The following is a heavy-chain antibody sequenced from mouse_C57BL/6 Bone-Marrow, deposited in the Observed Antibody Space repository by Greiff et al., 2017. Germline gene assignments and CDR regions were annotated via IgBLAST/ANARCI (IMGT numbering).Heavy chain of an antibody. D-gene: IGHD1-1*01. Sequence: QVQLQQSGPELARPWASVKISCQAFYTFSRRVHFAIRDTNYWMQWVKQRPGQGLEWIGAIYPGNGDTSYNQKFKGKATLTADKSSSTAYMQLSSLTSEDSAVYYCATLGFCYGSSYGKWYFDVWGTGTTVTVSS. CDR2: GQGLEWIG. CDR1: YTFSRRVH. CDR3: SEDSAVYYCATLGFCYGSSYGKWYFDV. V-gene: IGHV1-87*01. J-gene: IGHJ1*03.